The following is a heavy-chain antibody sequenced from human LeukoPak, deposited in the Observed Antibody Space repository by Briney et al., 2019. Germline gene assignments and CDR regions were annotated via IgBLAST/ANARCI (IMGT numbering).Heavy chain of an antibody. Sequence: GASVKVSCKASGGTFSSYAISWVRQAPGQGLEWMGGIIPIFGTANYAQKFQGRVTITTDESTSTAYMELSSLRSEDTAVYYCARGDYGGNWAYYFDYWGQGTLVTVSS. J-gene: IGHJ4*02. CDR3: ARGDYGGNWAYYFDY. CDR1: GGTFSSYA. V-gene: IGHV1-69*05. D-gene: IGHD4-23*01. CDR2: IIPIFGTA.